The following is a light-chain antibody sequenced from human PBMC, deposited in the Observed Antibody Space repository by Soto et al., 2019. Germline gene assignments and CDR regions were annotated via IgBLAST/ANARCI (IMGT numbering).Light chain of an antibody. CDR2: GAS. Sequence: EIVLTQSPGTLSLSPLEVATLSCRASQSVRTKLAWYQQKAGQAPRLLIYGASTRATGIPDRFSGSGSGTEFTLTISSLQSEDFAVYYCQQYNSWPPITFGQGTRLEIK. CDR1: QSVRTK. J-gene: IGKJ5*01. CDR3: QQYNSWPPIT. V-gene: IGKV3-15*01.